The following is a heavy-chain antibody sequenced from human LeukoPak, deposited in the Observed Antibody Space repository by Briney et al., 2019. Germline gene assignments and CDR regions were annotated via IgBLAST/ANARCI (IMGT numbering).Heavy chain of an antibody. CDR3: ARAEGYCSSTSCYEPFDY. J-gene: IGHJ4*02. CDR2: INPNSGGT. V-gene: IGHV1-2*06. CDR1: GYTFTGYY. Sequence: ASVKVSCKASGYTFTGYYMHWVRQAPGQGLEWMGRINPNSGGTNYAQKFQGRVTMTRDTSISTAYMEPSRLRSDDTAVYYCARAEGYCSSTSCYEPFDYRGQGTLVTVSS. D-gene: IGHD2-2*01.